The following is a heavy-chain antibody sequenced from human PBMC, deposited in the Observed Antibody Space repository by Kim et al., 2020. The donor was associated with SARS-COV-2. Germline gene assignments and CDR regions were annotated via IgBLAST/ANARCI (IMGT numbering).Heavy chain of an antibody. V-gene: IGHV1-46*01. CDR2: INPSGGST. Sequence: ASVKVSCKASGYTFTSYYMHWVRQAPGQGLEWMGIINPSGGSTSYAQKFQGRVTMTRDTSTSTVYMELSSLRSEDTAVYYCARDLGYCSGGSCFGATHNWFDPWGQGTLVTVSS. CDR3: ARDLGYCSGGSCFGATHNWFDP. J-gene: IGHJ5*02. D-gene: IGHD2-15*01. CDR1: GYTFTSYY.